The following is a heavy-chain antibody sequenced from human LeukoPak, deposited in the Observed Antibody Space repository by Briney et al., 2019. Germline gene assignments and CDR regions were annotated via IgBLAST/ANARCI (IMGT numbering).Heavy chain of an antibody. CDR3: AKLGIVVVPAAIRDGVDY. CDR2: ISSSSSYI. D-gene: IGHD2-2*02. V-gene: IGHV3-21*04. J-gene: IGHJ4*02. Sequence: PGGSLRLSCAASGFTFSSYSMNWVRQAPGKGLEWVSSISSSSSYIYYADSVKGRFTISRDNSKNTLYLQMNSLRAEDTAVYYCAKLGIVVVPAAIRDGVDYWGQGTLVTVSS. CDR1: GFTFSSYS.